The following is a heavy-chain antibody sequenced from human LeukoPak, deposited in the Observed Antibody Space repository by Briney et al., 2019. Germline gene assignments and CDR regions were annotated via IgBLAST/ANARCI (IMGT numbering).Heavy chain of an antibody. CDR2: ISGSGGTT. Sequence: GGSLRLSCAASGFTFSSLAMHWVRQAPGKGLEWVSVISGSGGTTYYADSVKGRFTTSRDNSKNTLYLQMNSLRAEDTAVYYCAKDSISYYGMDVWGQGTTVTVSS. CDR3: AKDSISYYGMDV. V-gene: IGHV3-23*01. J-gene: IGHJ6*02. CDR1: GFTFSSLA. D-gene: IGHD3-3*02.